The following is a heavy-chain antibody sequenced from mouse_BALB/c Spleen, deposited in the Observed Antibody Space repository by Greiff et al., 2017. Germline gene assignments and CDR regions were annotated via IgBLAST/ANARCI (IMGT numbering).Heavy chain of an antibody. CDR1: GYTFTSYW. D-gene: IGHD2-4*01. CDR2: IDPSDSET. Sequence: QVQLQQPGAELVKPGAPVKLSCKASGYTFTSYWMNWVKQRPGRGLEWIGRIDPSDSETHYNQKFKDKATLTVDKSSSTAYIQLSSLTSEDSAVYYCAREDMITGGFDYWGQGTTLTVSS. CDR3: AREDMITGGFDY. J-gene: IGHJ2*01. V-gene: IGHV1-69*02.